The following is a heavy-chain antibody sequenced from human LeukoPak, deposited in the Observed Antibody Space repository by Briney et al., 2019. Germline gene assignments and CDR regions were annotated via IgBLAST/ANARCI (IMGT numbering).Heavy chain of an antibody. J-gene: IGHJ6*03. D-gene: IGHD3-3*01. CDR2: ISSSGSTI. CDR3: ARDTDFWSGYYLRYYYYYMDV. CDR1: GFTLSDYY. Sequence: GGSLSLSCAVSGFTLSDYYMSWIRQAPGKGLGWGSYISSSGSTIYYADSVKGRYPISRDNAKNSLYLHMNSLRAEDTAVYYCARDTDFWSGYYLRYYYYYMDVWGKGTTVTVSS. V-gene: IGHV3-11*04.